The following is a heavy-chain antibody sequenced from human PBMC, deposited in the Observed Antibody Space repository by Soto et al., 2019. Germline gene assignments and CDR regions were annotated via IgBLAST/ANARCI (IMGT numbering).Heavy chain of an antibody. Sequence: EVQLVESGGGLVKPGGSLRLSCAASGFTFSSYSMNWVRQAPGKGLEWVASISSSGSYIYYADSVKGRFTISRDNAKNSLYLQMNSLRAEDTAVYYCERDGEMRGGTSPESYMDVWGKGTTVTVSS. J-gene: IGHJ6*03. V-gene: IGHV3-21*01. CDR2: ISSSGSYI. CDR3: ERDGEMRGGTSPESYMDV. D-gene: IGHD3-16*01. CDR1: GFTFSSYS.